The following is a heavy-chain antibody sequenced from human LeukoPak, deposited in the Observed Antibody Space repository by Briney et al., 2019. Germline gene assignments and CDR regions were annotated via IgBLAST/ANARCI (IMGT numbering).Heavy chain of an antibody. Sequence: ASVKVSCKASGYTFTSYAIHWVRQAPGQRLEWMGWINAGNGNTKYSQKFQGRVTITRDTSASTAYMELSSLRSEDTAVYYCARDALYEFGEFHFDYWGQGTLVTVSS. CDR3: ARDALYEFGEFHFDY. CDR2: INAGNGNT. V-gene: IGHV1-3*01. J-gene: IGHJ4*02. CDR1: GYTFTSYA. D-gene: IGHD3-10*01.